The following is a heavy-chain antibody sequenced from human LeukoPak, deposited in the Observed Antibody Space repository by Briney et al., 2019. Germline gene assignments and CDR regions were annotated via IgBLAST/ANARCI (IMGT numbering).Heavy chain of an antibody. Sequence: SETLSLTCTVSSGSISSSSYYWGWIRQPPGKSLEWIGSIHHSGSTNYNPSLKSRVTISVDKSKNQFSLKLSSVTAADTAVYYCARDGYYDSSGYPFWGQGTLVTVSS. V-gene: IGHV4-39*07. J-gene: IGHJ4*02. CDR3: ARDGYYDSSGYPF. D-gene: IGHD3-22*01. CDR2: IHHSGST. CDR1: SGSISSSSYY.